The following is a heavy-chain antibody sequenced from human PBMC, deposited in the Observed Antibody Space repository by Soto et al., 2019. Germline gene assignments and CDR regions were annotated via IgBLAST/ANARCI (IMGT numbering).Heavy chain of an antibody. D-gene: IGHD1-1*01. V-gene: IGHV3-30*18. Sequence: GGSLRLSCAASGFTFSSYGMHWVRQAPGKGLEWVAVISYDGSNKYYADSVKGRFTISRDNSKNTLYLQVSSLRAEDTAVYYCAKSRDAYNFYFYYGMDVWGQGTSVTVSS. CDR3: AKSRDAYNFYFYYGMDV. CDR1: GFTFSSYG. J-gene: IGHJ6*02. CDR2: ISYDGSNK.